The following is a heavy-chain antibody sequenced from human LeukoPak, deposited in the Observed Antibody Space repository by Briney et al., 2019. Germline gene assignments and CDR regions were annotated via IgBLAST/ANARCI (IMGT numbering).Heavy chain of an antibody. V-gene: IGHV1-69*04. CDR2: IIPILGIA. D-gene: IGHD3-22*01. CDR3: ARDIPVHYYYDSSGYSDY. Sequence: ASVKVSCKASGGTFSSYAISWVRQAPGQGLEWMGRIIPILGIANYAQKFQGRVTITAEKSTSTAYMELSSLRSEDTAVYYCARDIPVHYYYDSSGYSDYWGQGTLVTVSS. CDR1: GGTFSSYA. J-gene: IGHJ4*02.